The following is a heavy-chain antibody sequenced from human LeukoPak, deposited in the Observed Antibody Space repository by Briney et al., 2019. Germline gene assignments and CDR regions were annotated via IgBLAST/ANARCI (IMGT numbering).Heavy chain of an antibody. D-gene: IGHD2-15*01. CDR1: GFTFCTYA. CDR2: ISRGGDVT. J-gene: IGHJ4*02. V-gene: IGHV3-23*01. CDR3: AARPGEVAVPYDY. Sequence: GALRLSCAGSGFTFCTYAMTWGRQAPGEGVGWVSLISRGGDVTYYADSVKGRFTISRDSSKNTLYLQMHSLRAEDTAVYYCAARPGEVAVPYDYWGQGTLVTVSS.